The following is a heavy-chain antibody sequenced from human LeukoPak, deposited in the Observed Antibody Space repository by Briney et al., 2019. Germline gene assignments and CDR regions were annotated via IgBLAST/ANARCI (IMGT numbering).Heavy chain of an antibody. Sequence: SETLSLTCTVSGGSISSSSYSWGWIRQPPGKGLEWIGSIYYSGSTYYNPSLKSRVTISVDTSKNQFSLKLSSVTAADTAVYYCARGWYGDLDYWGQGTLVTVSS. CDR2: IYYSGST. J-gene: IGHJ4*02. V-gene: IGHV4-39*01. CDR1: GGSISSSSYS. D-gene: IGHD4-17*01. CDR3: ARGWYGDLDY.